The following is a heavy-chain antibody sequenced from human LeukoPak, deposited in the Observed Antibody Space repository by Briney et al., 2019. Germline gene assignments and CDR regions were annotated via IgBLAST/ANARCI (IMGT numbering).Heavy chain of an antibody. Sequence: GGSLRLSGVGSGFTFSRYWLNWVRQAPGKGLEWVASINHNGNVNYYVDSVKGRFTISRDNAKNSLYLQMSNLRAEDTAVYFCASGGGLDVWGQGATVTVSS. CDR2: INHNGNVN. CDR3: ASGGGLDV. V-gene: IGHV3-7*03. J-gene: IGHJ6*02. D-gene: IGHD3-10*01. CDR1: GFTFSRYW.